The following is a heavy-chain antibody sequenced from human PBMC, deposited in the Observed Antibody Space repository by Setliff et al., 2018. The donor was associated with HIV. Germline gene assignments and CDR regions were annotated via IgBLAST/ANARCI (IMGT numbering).Heavy chain of an antibody. V-gene: IGHV4-39*07. Sequence: PSETLSLTCTVSGGSVYTASYYWAWVRQPPGKGLEWIGTFYFGRTTYYNPSLKSRITISVDMSKNQFSLKLSSMTAADTAVYSCARVTTRDSSGYYWGAFDLWGQGTVVTVSS. J-gene: IGHJ3*01. CDR3: ARVTTRDSSGYYWGAFDL. D-gene: IGHD3-22*01. CDR2: FYFGRTT. CDR1: GGSVYTASYY.